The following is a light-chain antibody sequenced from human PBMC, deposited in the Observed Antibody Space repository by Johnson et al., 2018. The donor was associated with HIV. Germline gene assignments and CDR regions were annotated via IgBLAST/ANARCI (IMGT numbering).Light chain of an antibody. CDR1: GSNIGNNY. Sequence: QSVLTQPPSVSVAPGQKVTISCSGSGSNIGNNYVSWYQQLPGTAPKLLIYDNNKRPSGIPDRFSGSKSGTSATLGITGLQTGDEADYYCGTWDNSLSTGVFGTGTQVTVL. CDR3: GTWDNSLSTGV. V-gene: IGLV1-51*01. CDR2: DNN. J-gene: IGLJ1*01.